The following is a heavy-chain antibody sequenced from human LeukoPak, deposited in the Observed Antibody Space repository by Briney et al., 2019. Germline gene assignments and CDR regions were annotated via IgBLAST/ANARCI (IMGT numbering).Heavy chain of an antibody. J-gene: IGHJ6*02. D-gene: IGHD6-13*01. Sequence: GASVKVSCKASGGTFSSYAISWVRQAPGQGLEWMGWINPNSGGTNYAQKFQGWVTMTRDTSISTAYMELSRLRSDGTAVYYCARVIAAAGTASYGMDVWGQGTTVTVSS. V-gene: IGHV1-2*04. CDR3: ARVIAAAGTASYGMDV. CDR1: GGTFSSYA. CDR2: INPNSGGT.